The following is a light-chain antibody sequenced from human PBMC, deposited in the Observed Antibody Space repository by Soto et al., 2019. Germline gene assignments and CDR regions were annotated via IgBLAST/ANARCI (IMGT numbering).Light chain of an antibody. CDR1: QSVSSNY. Sequence: EIVSTQSPGTLSLSPGERATLPCRASQSVSSNYLAWYQQKPGQAPRLLIYGASSRATGIPDRFSGSGSGTDFTLTISRLEPEDFVVYYCQQYGNSRWTFGQGTKVDIK. CDR2: GAS. J-gene: IGKJ1*01. V-gene: IGKV3-20*01. CDR3: QQYGNSRWT.